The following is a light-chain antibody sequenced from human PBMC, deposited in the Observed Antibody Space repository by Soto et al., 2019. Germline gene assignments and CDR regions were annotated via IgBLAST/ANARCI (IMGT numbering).Light chain of an antibody. CDR2: DVS. Sequence: QSVLTQPASVSGSPGQSITISCTGTSSDVGGYNYVSWYQQHPGKAPKLMIYDVSNRPSGVSNRFSGSKSGNTASLTISGLQAEDEADYYCSSYTSSSPVVFGRGTKLTVL. V-gene: IGLV2-14*01. CDR1: SSDVGGYNY. J-gene: IGLJ2*01. CDR3: SSYTSSSPVV.